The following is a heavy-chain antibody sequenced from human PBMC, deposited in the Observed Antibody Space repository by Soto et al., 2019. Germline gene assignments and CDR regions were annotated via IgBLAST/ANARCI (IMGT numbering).Heavy chain of an antibody. CDR2: IYWNDDK. CDR1: GFSLSTSGVG. D-gene: IGHD6-6*01. V-gene: IGHV2-5*01. J-gene: IGHJ5*02. CDR3: APFPPGPSRP. Sequence: SGPTLVNPTPPLTLTCTFSGFSLSTSGVGVGRSRQTPGKALEWLALIYWNDDKRYRPSLKSRLTITKDTYKTQVVLTMTNMAPVDTATYYCAPFPPGPSRPWGQGTLVTFSS.